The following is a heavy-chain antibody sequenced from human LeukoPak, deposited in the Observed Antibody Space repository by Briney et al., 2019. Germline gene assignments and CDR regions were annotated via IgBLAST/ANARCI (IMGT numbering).Heavy chain of an antibody. D-gene: IGHD1-14*01. Sequence: ASVEVSCKASGYTFTSYDINWVRQATGQGLEWMGWMNPNSGNTGYAQKFQGRVTMTRNTSISTAYMELSSLRSEDTAVYYCARPVAKNHYYYSYYMDVGGKGPRSPSP. J-gene: IGHJ6*03. V-gene: IGHV1-8*01. CDR1: GYTFTSYD. CDR2: MNPNSGNT. CDR3: ARPVAKNHYYYSYYMDV.